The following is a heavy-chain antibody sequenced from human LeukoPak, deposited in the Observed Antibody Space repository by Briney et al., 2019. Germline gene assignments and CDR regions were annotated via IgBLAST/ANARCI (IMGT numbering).Heavy chain of an antibody. V-gene: IGHV3-23*01. Sequence: PGGSLRLSCAASGFTFSSYAMSWVRQAPGKGLEWVSAISGSGGGTFYTDSVKGRFTISRDNSKNTLYLQMNSLRAEDTAVYYCAKDLKGYYGSGSYPHWGQGTLVTVSS. J-gene: IGHJ4*02. CDR1: GFTFSSYA. D-gene: IGHD3-10*01. CDR2: ISGSGGGT. CDR3: AKDLKGYYGSGSYPH.